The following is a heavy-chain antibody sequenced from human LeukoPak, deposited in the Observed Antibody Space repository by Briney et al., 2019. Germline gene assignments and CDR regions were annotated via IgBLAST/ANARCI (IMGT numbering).Heavy chain of an antibody. J-gene: IGHJ4*02. CDR2: ISSSGSTM. Sequence: LSLTCTVSGGSISSSSYYWGWIRQAPGKGLEWVSYISSSGSTMYYTDSVKGRFTISRDNAKDSPYLQMNSLRAEDTAVYYCARDPGSGYEEHFDYWGQGTLVTVSS. CDR3: ARDPGSGYEEHFDY. D-gene: IGHD5-12*01. CDR1: GGSISSSSYY. V-gene: IGHV3-11*01.